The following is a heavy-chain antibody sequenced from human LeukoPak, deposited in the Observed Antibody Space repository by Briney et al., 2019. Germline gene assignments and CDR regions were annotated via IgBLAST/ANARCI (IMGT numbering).Heavy chain of an antibody. CDR3: ASGGPATGNYFDY. J-gene: IGHJ4*02. V-gene: IGHV1-69*02. CDR2: IIPILGIA. Sequence: ASVKVSCKASGGTFSSYSIIWVRQPPGQGLEWMGRIIPILGIANYAQKFQGRVTITADKSTSTAYMELSSLRSEDTAVYYCASGGPATGNYFDYWGQGTLVTVSS. D-gene: IGHD3-16*01. CDR1: GGTFSSYS.